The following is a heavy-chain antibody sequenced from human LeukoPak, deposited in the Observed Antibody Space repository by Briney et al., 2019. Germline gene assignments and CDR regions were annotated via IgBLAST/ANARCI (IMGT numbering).Heavy chain of an antibody. CDR3: ARRYFGGRVY. CDR1: GGSISSGGYY. CDR2: IYYSGST. D-gene: IGHD3-9*01. Sequence: SQTLSLTCTVSGGSISSGGYYWSWTRQHPGKGLEWIGYIYYSGSTYYNPSLKSRVTISVDTSKNQFSLKLSSVTAADTAVYYCARRYFGGRVYWGQGALVTVSS. V-gene: IGHV4-31*03. J-gene: IGHJ4*02.